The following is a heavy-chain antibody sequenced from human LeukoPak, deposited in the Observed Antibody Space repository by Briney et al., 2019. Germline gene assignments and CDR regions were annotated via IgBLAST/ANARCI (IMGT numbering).Heavy chain of an antibody. D-gene: IGHD3-22*01. CDR3: ARGRNYYDSSRYYYEGDAFDI. J-gene: IGHJ3*02. Sequence: ASVKVSCKGSGYTFSGYYMHWVRQAPGQGLEWMGWINPKSGDTKYAQKFQGRVTMTRDTSISTAYMELSSLRSEDTAVYYCARGRNYYDSSRYYYEGDAFDIWGQGTMVTVSS. CDR1: GYTFSGYY. V-gene: IGHV1-2*02. CDR2: INPKSGDT.